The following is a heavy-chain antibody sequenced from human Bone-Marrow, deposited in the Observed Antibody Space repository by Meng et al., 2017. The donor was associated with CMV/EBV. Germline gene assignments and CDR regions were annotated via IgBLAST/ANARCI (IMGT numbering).Heavy chain of an antibody. CDR2: IRYDGSKI. Sequence: GGSLRLSCGASGFIFSDYGMHWARQAPGKGLEWVAFIRYDGSKIHYADPVKGRFTISRDNSKNTLYLQMDSLRAEDTAVYYCARLHCTSTSCHRQYFHFDYWGQGTLVTVSS. CDR1: GFIFSDYG. CDR3: ARLHCTSTSCHRQYFHFDY. J-gene: IGHJ4*02. V-gene: IGHV3-30*02. D-gene: IGHD2-2*01.